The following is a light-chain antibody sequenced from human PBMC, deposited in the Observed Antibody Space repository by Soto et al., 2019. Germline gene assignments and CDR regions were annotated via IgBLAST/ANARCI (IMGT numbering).Light chain of an antibody. Sequence: DVVMTQSPLSLPVTLGQPASISCRSSQSLVYSDGNTYLNWFQQRPGQSPRSIIYKVSNRASGVPDRFSGSGSGTDFTLKISRVEAEDVGVYFCAKGLQIPLTCGGGTKVDIK. V-gene: IGKV2-30*01. J-gene: IGKJ4*01. CDR3: AKGLQIPLT. CDR2: KVS. CDR1: QSLVYSDGNTY.